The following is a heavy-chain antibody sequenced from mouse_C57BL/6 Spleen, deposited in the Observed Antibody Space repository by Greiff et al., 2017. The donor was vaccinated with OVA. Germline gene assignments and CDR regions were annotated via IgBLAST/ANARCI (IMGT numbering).Heavy chain of an antibody. J-gene: IGHJ4*01. V-gene: IGHV5-16*01. Sequence: EVKLVESEGGLVQPGSSMKLSCTASGFTFSDYYMAWVRQVPEKGLEWVANINYDGSSTYYLDSLKSRFIISRDNAKNILYLQMSSLKSEDTATYYCAREGLRRGMDYWGQGTSVTVSS. D-gene: IGHD2-4*01. CDR2: INYDGSST. CDR3: AREGLRRGMDY. CDR1: GFTFSDYY.